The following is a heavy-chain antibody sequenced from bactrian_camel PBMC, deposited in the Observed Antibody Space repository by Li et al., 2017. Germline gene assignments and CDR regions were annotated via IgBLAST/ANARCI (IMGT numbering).Heavy chain of an antibody. CDR3: ATGAFSY. J-gene: IGHJ6*01. D-gene: IGHD4*01. V-gene: IGHV3S57*01. Sequence: LVESGGGSVQAGGSLRISCSLASGDRYSTYCMAWFRQARGKEREGVGGISSDGTTTYADSVKGRFTIPRDKAKNTLYLQMFSLIPEDTAMYYCATGAFSYWGQGTQVTVS. CDR2: ISSDGTT. CDR1: GDRYSTYC.